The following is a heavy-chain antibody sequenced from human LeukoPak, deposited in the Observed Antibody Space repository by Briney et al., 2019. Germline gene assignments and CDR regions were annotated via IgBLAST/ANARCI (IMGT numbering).Heavy chain of an antibody. Sequence: SETLSLTCTVSGGSISSHYWSWIRQPPGKGLEWIGYIYYSGSTNYNPSLKSRVTISVDTSKNQYSLKLSSVTAADTAVYYCARVIGGYSGYDSPYYFDYWGQGTLVTVSS. CDR2: IYYSGST. CDR3: ARVIGGYSGYDSPYYFDY. V-gene: IGHV4-59*11. CDR1: GGSISSHY. J-gene: IGHJ4*02. D-gene: IGHD5-12*01.